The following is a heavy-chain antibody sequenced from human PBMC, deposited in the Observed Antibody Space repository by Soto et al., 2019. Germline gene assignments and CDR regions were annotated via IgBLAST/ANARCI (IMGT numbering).Heavy chain of an antibody. J-gene: IGHJ6*02. CDR3: AMVDVYVTPSPQDV. V-gene: IGHV1-18*01. CDR1: GYTFTRYG. Sequence: QVQLVQSGAEVKNPGASVKVSCKASGYTFTRYGIGWARQAPGQGLEWMGWINTYNGNTNYAQNVQGRVTLTTDTSTSTAYMELSSMRANDTAIYYCAMVDVYVTPSPQDVWGQVTTVIVSS. D-gene: IGHD3-16*01. CDR2: INTYNGNT.